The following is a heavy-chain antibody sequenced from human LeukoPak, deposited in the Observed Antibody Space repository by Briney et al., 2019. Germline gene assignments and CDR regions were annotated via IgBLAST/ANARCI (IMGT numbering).Heavy chain of an antibody. CDR1: GFTFSSQA. D-gene: IGHD3-22*01. J-gene: IGHJ4*02. Sequence: GGSLRLSCAAPGFTFSSQAMSWVRQAPGKGLEWVSAISGCGGGTYSADSVKGRFTISRDNSKNTLYLQMNSLRAEDTAVYYCAKDLLLDSSGYYYEVLDYWGQGTLVTVSS. V-gene: IGHV3-23*01. CDR3: AKDLLLDSSGYYYEVLDY. CDR2: ISGCGGGT.